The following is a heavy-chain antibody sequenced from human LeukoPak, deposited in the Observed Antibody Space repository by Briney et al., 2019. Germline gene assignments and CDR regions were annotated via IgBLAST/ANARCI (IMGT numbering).Heavy chain of an antibody. CDR2: ISYDGSNK. Sequence: GGSLRLSCAASGFTFSSYAMHWVRQAPGEGLEWVAVISYDGSNKYYADSVEGRFTISRDNSKNTLYLQMNSLRAEDTAVYYCARVKAPFKWELQPFDYWGQGTLVTVSS. J-gene: IGHJ4*02. V-gene: IGHV3-30-3*01. D-gene: IGHD1-26*01. CDR1: GFTFSSYA. CDR3: ARVKAPFKWELQPFDY.